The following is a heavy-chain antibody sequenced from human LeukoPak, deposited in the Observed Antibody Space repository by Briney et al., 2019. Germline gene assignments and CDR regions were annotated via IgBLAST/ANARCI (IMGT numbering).Heavy chain of an antibody. CDR1: GGSFSGYY. Sequence: PSETLSLTCTVYGGSFSGYYWSWIRQPPGKGLEWIGDINHSGSTNYNPSLKSRVTISVDTSKNQFSLKLSSVTAADTAVYYCARGTYSSGWSNYYYYMDVWGKGTTVTVSS. J-gene: IGHJ6*03. V-gene: IGHV4-34*01. CDR3: ARGTYSSGWSNYYYYMDV. CDR2: INHSGST. D-gene: IGHD6-19*01.